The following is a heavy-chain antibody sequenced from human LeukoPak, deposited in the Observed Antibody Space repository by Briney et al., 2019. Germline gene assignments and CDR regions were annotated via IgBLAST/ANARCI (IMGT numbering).Heavy chain of an antibody. Sequence: SETLSLTCTVSGDSMSSNYYYWGWIRQPPGKGLEWIGTVYFTGSPYYNPSLKSRVTISVDTSETQFSLTLSSVTAADTAVYFCARHLVVPATAYFYFYMDVWGKGTTVNVFS. CDR3: ARHLVVPATAYFYFYMDV. D-gene: IGHD2-2*01. CDR1: GDSMSSNYYY. CDR2: VYFTGSP. J-gene: IGHJ6*03. V-gene: IGHV4-39*01.